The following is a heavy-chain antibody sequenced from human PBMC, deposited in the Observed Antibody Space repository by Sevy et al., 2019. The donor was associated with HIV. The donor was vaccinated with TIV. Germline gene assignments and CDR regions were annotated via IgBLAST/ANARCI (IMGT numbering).Heavy chain of an antibody. CDR1: GFTFSTYA. CDR3: AKPLYFYDGNGYYLDY. V-gene: IGHV3-30*18. CDR2: ISSDGNNK. J-gene: IGHJ4*02. D-gene: IGHD3-22*01. Sequence: GVSLRLSCAASGFTFSTYAMHWVRQAPGKGLEWVAIISSDGNNKFYADSVKGLFTISRDNSKNTLYLQMNSLRAEDTAIYYCAKPLYFYDGNGYYLDYWGQGTLVTVSS.